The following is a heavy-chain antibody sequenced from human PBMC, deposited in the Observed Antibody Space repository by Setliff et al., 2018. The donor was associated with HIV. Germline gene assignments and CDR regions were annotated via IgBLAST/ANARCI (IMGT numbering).Heavy chain of an antibody. CDR1: GFSISSGFF. J-gene: IGHJ4*02. CDR2: IYQSGTT. V-gene: IGHV4-38-2*01. CDR3: ARVETTVTSRLDY. Sequence: ETLSLTCAVSGFSISSGFFWGWVRQPPGKGLEWIGSIYQSGTTYYNPALKSRVTISVDTSKNQFSLRLTSVTAADTAVYFCARVETTVTSRLDYWGQGTLVTVS. D-gene: IGHD4-17*01.